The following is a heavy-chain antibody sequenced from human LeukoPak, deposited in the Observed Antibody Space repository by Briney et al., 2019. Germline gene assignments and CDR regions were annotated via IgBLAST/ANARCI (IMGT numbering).Heavy chain of an antibody. CDR2: IRYDGSNK. CDR1: GFTFSSYG. V-gene: IGHV3-30*02. D-gene: IGHD3-22*01. Sequence: PGGSLRLSCAASGFTFSSYGMHWVRQAPGKGLEWVAFIRYDGSNKYCADSVKGRFTISRDNSKNTLYLQMNSLRAEDTAVYYCARDDYDSSTPYYFDYWGQGILVTVSS. CDR3: ARDDYDSSTPYYFDY. J-gene: IGHJ4*02.